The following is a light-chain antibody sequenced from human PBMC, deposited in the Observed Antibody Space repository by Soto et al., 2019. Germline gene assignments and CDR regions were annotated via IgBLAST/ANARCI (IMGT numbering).Light chain of an antibody. CDR1: SANVGSGSD. J-gene: IGLJ1*01. V-gene: IGLV1-40*01. CDR2: YND. Sequence: SVLTQPPSVSGAPGQTVTISCTGSSANVGSGSDVHWYQQVPGAAPKLLIYYNDKRPSGVPDRFSGSKSGTSASLAITGLQAEDEADHYCQTFDTSLSGYVFGSGTKLTVL. CDR3: QTFDTSLSGYV.